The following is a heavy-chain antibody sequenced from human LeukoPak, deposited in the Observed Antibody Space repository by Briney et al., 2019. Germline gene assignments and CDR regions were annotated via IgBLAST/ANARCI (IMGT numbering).Heavy chain of an antibody. Sequence: SVKVSCKASGGTFSSYAISWVRQAPGQGLEWMGGIIPIFGTANYAQKFQGRVTITADESTSTAYMELSSLRSEDTAVYYCATQLTTVTLHDAFDIWGQGTMVTVSS. CDR2: IIPIFGTA. D-gene: IGHD4-17*01. CDR3: ATQLTTVTLHDAFDI. CDR1: GGTFSSYA. J-gene: IGHJ3*02. V-gene: IGHV1-69*13.